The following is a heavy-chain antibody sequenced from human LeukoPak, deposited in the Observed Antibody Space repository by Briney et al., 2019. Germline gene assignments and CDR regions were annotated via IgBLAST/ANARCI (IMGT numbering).Heavy chain of an antibody. J-gene: IGHJ4*02. D-gene: IGHD2/OR15-2a*01. CDR3: ARDFYDGFALDY. Sequence: GESLRLSCAASGFAFNTYSMNWVRQAPGKGMEWVSFIFSSSTYIYYTDSVKGRFTISRDNARNSLYLQMDNLRAEDTGVYYCARDFYDGFALDYWGQGTLVTVSS. CDR1: GFAFNTYS. V-gene: IGHV3-21*03. CDR2: IFSSSTYI.